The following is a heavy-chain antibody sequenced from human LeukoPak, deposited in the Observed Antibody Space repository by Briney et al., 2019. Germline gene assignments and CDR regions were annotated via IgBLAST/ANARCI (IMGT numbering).Heavy chain of an antibody. V-gene: IGHV3-23*01. CDR2: ITGSGGNT. CDR3: AKDKSIAARTGYFDY. CDR1: GFTISSYA. J-gene: IGHJ4*02. Sequence: GGSLRLSCTASGFTISSYAMSWVRQAPRKGLEWVSAITGSGGNTYYADSVKGRFTISRDNSKNTLYLQMNSLRAEDTAVYYCAKDKSIAARTGYFDYWGQGTLVTVSS. D-gene: IGHD6-6*01.